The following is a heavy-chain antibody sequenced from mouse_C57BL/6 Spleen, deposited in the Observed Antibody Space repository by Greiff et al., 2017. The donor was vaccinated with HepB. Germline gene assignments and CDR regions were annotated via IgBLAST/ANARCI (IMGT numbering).Heavy chain of an antibody. Sequence: VKLVESGAELVRPGASVTLSCKASGYTFTDYEMHWVKQTPVHGLEWIGAIDPETGGTAYNQKFKGKAILTADKSSSTAYMELRSLTSEDSAVYYCTRRITTVVAGDYFDYWGQGTTLTVSS. CDR3: TRRITTVVAGDYFDY. V-gene: IGHV1-15*01. D-gene: IGHD1-1*01. CDR2: IDPETGGT. CDR1: GYTFTDYE. J-gene: IGHJ2*01.